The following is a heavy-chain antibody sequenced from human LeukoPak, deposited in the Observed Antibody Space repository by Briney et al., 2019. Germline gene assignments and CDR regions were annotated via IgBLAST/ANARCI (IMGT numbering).Heavy chain of an antibody. D-gene: IGHD2-15*01. CDR3: AREGNGLLSKDPDY. V-gene: IGHV1-2*02. CDR2: INPRDGGT. CDR1: GYTFTDYY. J-gene: IGHJ4*02. Sequence: ASVKVSCKGSGYTFTDYYLHWVRQAPGQGLEGVGYINPRDGGTSSPPNFRGRVTMTTDASSSTVYMELSRLTSDDTAIYYCAREGNGLLSKDPDYWGQGTLVTVSS.